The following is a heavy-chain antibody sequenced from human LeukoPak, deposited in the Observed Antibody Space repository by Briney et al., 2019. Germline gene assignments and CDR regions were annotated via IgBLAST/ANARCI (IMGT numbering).Heavy chain of an antibody. J-gene: IGHJ4*02. Sequence: NPGRSLRLSCAASGFTFDDYAMHWVRQAPGKGLEWVSGISWNSGSIGYADSVKGRFTISRDNAKNSLYLQMNSLRAEDTALYYCAKGLVQGELTAVAGFFDYWGQGTLVTVSS. V-gene: IGHV3-9*01. D-gene: IGHD6-19*01. CDR3: AKGLVQGELTAVAGFFDY. CDR1: GFTFDDYA. CDR2: ISWNSGSI.